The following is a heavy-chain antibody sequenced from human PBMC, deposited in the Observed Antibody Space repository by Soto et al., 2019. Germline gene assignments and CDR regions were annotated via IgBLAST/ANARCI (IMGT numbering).Heavy chain of an antibody. CDR2: IYYSGTT. D-gene: IGHD6-19*01. CDR1: GGSISNYY. V-gene: IGHV4-59*01. CDR3: ARVGAVAGGFYFDY. J-gene: IGHJ4*02. Sequence: QVQLQESGPGLVKPSETLSLTCTVSGGSISNYYWSWIRQPPGKGLEWIAYIYYSGTTNYNPSLESRVTISVDTSKNQFSLKLNSVTAADTAVYYCARVGAVAGGFYFDYWGQGTLVTVSS.